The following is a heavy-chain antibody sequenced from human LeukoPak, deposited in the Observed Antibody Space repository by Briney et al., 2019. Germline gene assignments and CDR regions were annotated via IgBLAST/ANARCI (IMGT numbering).Heavy chain of an antibody. Sequence: SVKVSCKASGGTFSSYAISWVRQAPGQGLEWMGGIIPIFGTANYAQKFQGRVTITTDESTSTAYMELSSLRSEDTAVYYCNSGWYDIDYYNMDVWGKGTTVTVSS. D-gene: IGHD6-19*01. CDR3: NSGWYDIDYYNMDV. J-gene: IGHJ6*03. V-gene: IGHV1-69*05. CDR2: IIPIFGTA. CDR1: GGTFSSYA.